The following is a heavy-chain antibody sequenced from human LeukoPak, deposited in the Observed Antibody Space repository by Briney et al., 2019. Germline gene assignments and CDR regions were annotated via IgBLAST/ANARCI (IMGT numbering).Heavy chain of an antibody. D-gene: IGHD3-3*01. CDR2: IYYSGST. Sequence: SETLSLTCTGSGGSISNYYWSWIRQPPGKGLEWIGYIYYSGSTNYNPSLKSRVTISVDTSKNQFSLKLSSVTAADTAVYYCARGIPSYYDFWSGQRGTYWFDPWGQGTLVTVSS. V-gene: IGHV4-59*12. CDR3: ARGIPSYYDFWSGQRGTYWFDP. CDR1: GGSISNYY. J-gene: IGHJ5*02.